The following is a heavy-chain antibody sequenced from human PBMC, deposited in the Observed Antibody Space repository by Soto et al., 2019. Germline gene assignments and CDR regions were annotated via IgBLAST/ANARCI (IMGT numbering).Heavy chain of an antibody. Sequence: GGSLRLSCAASGFSVSSNYMSWVRQAPGKGLEWVSVIYSGGSTYYADSVKGRFTISRDNSKNTLYLQMNSLRAEDTAVYYCARYDSSGYDAFDIWGQGTMVTVSS. V-gene: IGHV3-53*01. J-gene: IGHJ3*02. CDR1: GFSVSSNY. CDR2: IYSGGST. D-gene: IGHD3-22*01. CDR3: ARYDSSGYDAFDI.